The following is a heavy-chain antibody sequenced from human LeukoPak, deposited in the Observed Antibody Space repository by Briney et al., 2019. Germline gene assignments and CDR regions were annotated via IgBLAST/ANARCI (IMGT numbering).Heavy chain of an antibody. V-gene: IGHV3-30*04. CDR2: ISYDGSNK. CDR3: AKFEFGF. D-gene: IGHD3-16*01. Sequence: GGSLRLSCAASGFTFSSYAMHWVRQAPGKGLEWVAVISYDGSNKYYADSVKGRFTISRDNSKNTLYLQMNSLRDEDTAVHYCAKFEFGFWGQGTLVTVSS. CDR1: GFTFSSYA. J-gene: IGHJ4*02.